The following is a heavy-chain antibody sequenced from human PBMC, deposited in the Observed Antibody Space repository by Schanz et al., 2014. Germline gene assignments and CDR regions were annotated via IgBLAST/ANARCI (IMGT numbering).Heavy chain of an antibody. D-gene: IGHD2-15*01. CDR1: GYTFTSYY. J-gene: IGHJ5*01. Sequence: QVQLVQSGAEVKKPGASVKVSCKASGYTFTSYYMHWVRQAPGQGLEWMGIINPSGGSTSYAQKFQGRVTMTRDTSTSTVYMERSSLRSEDTAVYYCAKTPREYCNYDNCPNWFDSWGQWTLVTAAS. V-gene: IGHV1-46*01. CDR2: INPSGGST. CDR3: AKTPREYCNYDNCPNWFDS.